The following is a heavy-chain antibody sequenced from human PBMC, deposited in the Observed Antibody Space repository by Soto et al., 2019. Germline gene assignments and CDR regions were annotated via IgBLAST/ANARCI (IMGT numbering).Heavy chain of an antibody. CDR3: ARGLLRGFIAAAGRKSNWFDP. D-gene: IGHD6-13*01. V-gene: IGHV4-34*01. CDR1: GGSFSGYY. CDR2: INHSGST. J-gene: IGHJ5*02. Sequence: SETLSLTCAVYGGSFSGYYWSWIRQPPGKGLEWIGEINHSGSTNYNPSLKSRVTISVDTSKNQFSLKLSSVTAADTAVYYCARGLLRGFIAAAGRKSNWFDPWGQGTLVTVSS.